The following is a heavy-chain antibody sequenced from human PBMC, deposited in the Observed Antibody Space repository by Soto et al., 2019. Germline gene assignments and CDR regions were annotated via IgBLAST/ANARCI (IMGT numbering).Heavy chain of an antibody. CDR3: ARAKRPVYFGSWYFDY. V-gene: IGHV3-7*03. J-gene: IGHJ4*02. CDR2: IRQDGTEH. D-gene: IGHD6-13*01. CDR1: GFRFSDYW. Sequence: PGGALRLSCEASGFRFSDYWMTWVRQAPGKGLECVATIRQDGTEHYYVDSVRGRFTLSRDNANNSLFLQMNTLRAEDTAVYYCARAKRPVYFGSWYFDYWGQGTLVTVYS.